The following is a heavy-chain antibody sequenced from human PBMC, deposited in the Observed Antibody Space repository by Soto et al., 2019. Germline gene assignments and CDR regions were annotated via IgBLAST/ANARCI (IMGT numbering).Heavy chain of an antibody. D-gene: IGHD3-3*01. Sequence: SVKVSCKASGGTFSSYAISWVRQAPGQGLEWMGGIIPIFGTANYAQKFQGRVTITADESTSTAYMELSSLRSEDAAVYYCARETPAPITIFGVYYYYGMDVWGQGTTVTVSS. V-gene: IGHV1-69*13. CDR1: GGTFSSYA. CDR3: ARETPAPITIFGVYYYYGMDV. CDR2: IIPIFGTA. J-gene: IGHJ6*02.